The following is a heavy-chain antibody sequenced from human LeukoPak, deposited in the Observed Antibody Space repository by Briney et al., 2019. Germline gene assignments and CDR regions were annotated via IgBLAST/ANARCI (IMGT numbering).Heavy chain of an antibody. Sequence: SETLSLTCAVSGYSISSGYYWGWIRQPPGKGLEWIGSVYHSGNTYYNPSLKSRVTISVDTSKNQFSLKLSSVTAADTAVYYCARRRDFDYWGQGTLLTVSS. V-gene: IGHV4-38-2*01. CDR1: GYSISSGYY. CDR3: ARRRDFDY. J-gene: IGHJ4*02. CDR2: VYHSGNT.